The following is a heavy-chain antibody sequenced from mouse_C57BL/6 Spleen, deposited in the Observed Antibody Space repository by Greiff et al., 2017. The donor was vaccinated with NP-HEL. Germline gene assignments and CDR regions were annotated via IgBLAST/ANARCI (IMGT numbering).Heavy chain of an antibody. Sequence: EVKLMESGPELVKPGASVKIPCKASGYTFTDYNMDWVKQSHGKSLEWIGDINPNNGGTIYNQKFKGKATLTVDKSSSTAYMELRSLTSEDTAVYYCARRDWDAEGYFDVWGTGTTVTVSS. V-gene: IGHV1-18*01. CDR3: ARRDWDAEGYFDV. D-gene: IGHD4-1*01. CDR1: GYTFTDYN. CDR2: INPNNGGT. J-gene: IGHJ1*03.